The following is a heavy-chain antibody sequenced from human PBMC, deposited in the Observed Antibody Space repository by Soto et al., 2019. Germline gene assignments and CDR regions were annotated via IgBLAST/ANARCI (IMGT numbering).Heavy chain of an antibody. V-gene: IGHV4-34*01. CDR2: INHSGST. CDR3: ARRRRIAVAGDNYYYYGMDV. CDR1: GGSFSGYY. Sequence: PSETLSLTCAVYGGSFSGYYWSWIRQPPGKGLEWIGEINHSGSTNYNPSLKSRVTISVDTSKNQFSLKLSSVTAADTAVYYCARRRRIAVAGDNYYYYGMDVWGQGTTVTVSS. J-gene: IGHJ6*02. D-gene: IGHD6-19*01.